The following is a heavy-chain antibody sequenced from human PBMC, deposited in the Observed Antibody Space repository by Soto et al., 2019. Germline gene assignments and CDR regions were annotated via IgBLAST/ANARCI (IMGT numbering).Heavy chain of an antibody. CDR1: GGAISNAY. J-gene: IGHJ4*02. CDR2: MYYSGTT. D-gene: IGHD2-2*01. CDR3: ARGTDCTSTRCYQNFYFDC. V-gene: IGHV4-59*01. Sequence: SETLSLTCTVSGGAISNAYWSWIRQPPGKGLEWIGHMYYSGTTSYNPSLKSRVTISIDTSKNQFSLMLSSVTAADTAVYYCARGTDCTSTRCYQNFYFDCWGQGALVT.